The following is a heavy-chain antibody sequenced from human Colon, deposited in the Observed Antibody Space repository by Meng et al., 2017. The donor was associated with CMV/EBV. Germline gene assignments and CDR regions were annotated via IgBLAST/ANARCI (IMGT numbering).Heavy chain of an antibody. D-gene: IGHD2-21*02. CDR2: IQFDGSHI. J-gene: IGHJ6*02. Sequence: GESLKISCVASGFSFNTYGMHWVRQAPGKGLEWVAFIQFDGSHIFYGDSVKGRLTISRDNSKITLFLEINSLRVEDTAVYYCAKSLDPVTPRDYFYGMDIWGPGTTVTVSS. CDR3: AKSLDPVTPRDYFYGMDI. CDR1: GFSFNTYG. V-gene: IGHV3-30*02.